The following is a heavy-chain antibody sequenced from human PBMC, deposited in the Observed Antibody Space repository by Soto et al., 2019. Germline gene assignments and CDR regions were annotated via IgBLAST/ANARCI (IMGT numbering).Heavy chain of an antibody. D-gene: IGHD3-3*01. V-gene: IGHV3-23*01. J-gene: IGHJ4*02. CDR2: ISGSGGAT. CDR3: AIGEWLSTSYFNF. Sequence: PGGSLRLSCAASGFTFTSFAVSWVRQAPGKGLEWVSAISGSGGATYYADSVKGRFTVSRDNSGNTVYLKVDSLSVEDTAAYHYAIGEWLSTSYFNFWGKGALVAVSS. CDR1: GFTFTSFA.